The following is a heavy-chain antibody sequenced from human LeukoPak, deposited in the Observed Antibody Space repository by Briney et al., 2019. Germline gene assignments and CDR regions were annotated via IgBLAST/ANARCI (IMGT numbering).Heavy chain of an antibody. D-gene: IGHD3-16*01. CDR1: GFIFSRYA. J-gene: IGHJ3*02. Sequence: GGSLRLSRSASGFIFSRYAMHWVRQAPGKGLEYVSGINNNGDNTYYSDSVKARLTISRDNFKNTLFLQMTSLRNEDTAVYYCVKTMVTFGGVIRTDAFDIWGQGTMVTVS. CDR2: INNNGDNT. CDR3: VKTMVTFGGVIRTDAFDI. V-gene: IGHV3-64D*06.